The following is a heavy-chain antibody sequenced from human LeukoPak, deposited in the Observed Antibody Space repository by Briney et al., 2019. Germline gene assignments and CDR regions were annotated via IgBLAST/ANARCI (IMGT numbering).Heavy chain of an antibody. D-gene: IGHD3-10*01. CDR2: INHSGST. J-gene: IGHJ4*02. V-gene: IGHV4-34*01. CDR3: ARHRDHYYGSGSYYRY. Sequence: SETLSLTCAVYGGSFSGYYWSWIRQPPGKGLEWIGEINHSGSTNYNPSLKSRVTISVDTSKNQFSLKLSSVTAADTAVYYCARHRDHYYGSGSYYRYWGQGTLVTVSS. CDR1: GGSFSGYY.